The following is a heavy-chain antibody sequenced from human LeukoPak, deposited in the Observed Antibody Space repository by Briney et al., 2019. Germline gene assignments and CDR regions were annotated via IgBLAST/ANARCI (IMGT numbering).Heavy chain of an antibody. CDR3: ARIMDVYYYYMDV. Sequence: GGSLRLSCAASGFTVSSNYMSWVRQAPGKGLEWVSVIYSGGSTYYADSVKGRFTISRDNSKNTLYLQMNSLRAEDTAVYYCARIMDVYYYYMDVWGKGTTVTVSS. CDR1: GFTVSSNY. J-gene: IGHJ6*03. CDR2: IYSGGST. V-gene: IGHV3-66*01. D-gene: IGHD3-16*01.